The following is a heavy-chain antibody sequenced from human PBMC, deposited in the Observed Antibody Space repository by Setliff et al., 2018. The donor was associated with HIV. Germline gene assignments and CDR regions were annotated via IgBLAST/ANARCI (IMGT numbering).Heavy chain of an antibody. CDR1: GDSISSYY. CDR3: ARGMIWGDYYYYMDV. J-gene: IGHJ6*03. V-gene: IGHV4-4*08. CDR2: IFISGIT. D-gene: IGHD3-16*01. Sequence: CTVSGDSISSYYWTWIRQPPGKGLEWIGYIFISGITNYNPSLKSRVTISVDSSKNQFSLHLSSVTAADTAVYYCARGMIWGDYYYYMDVWGTGTTVTVSS.